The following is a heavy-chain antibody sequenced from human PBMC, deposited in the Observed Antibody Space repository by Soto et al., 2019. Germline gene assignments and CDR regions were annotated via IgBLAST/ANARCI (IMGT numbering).Heavy chain of an antibody. J-gene: IGHJ5*02. V-gene: IGHV4-31*03. CDR2: IYYSGST. CDR3: ARDIDSALGVAIDP. CDR1: GGSISSGGYY. Sequence: SETLSLTCTVSGGSISSGGYYWSWIRQHPGKGLEWIGYIYYSGSTYYNPSLKSRVTISVDTSKNQFSLKLSSVTAADTAVYYCARDIDSALGVAIDPWGQGTLVTVSS. D-gene: IGHD3-3*01.